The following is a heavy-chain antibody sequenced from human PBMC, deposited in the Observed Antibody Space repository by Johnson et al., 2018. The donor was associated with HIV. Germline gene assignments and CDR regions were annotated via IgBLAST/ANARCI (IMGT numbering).Heavy chain of an antibody. Sequence: VQLVESGGGVVRPGGSLRLSCAASGFTFDDYGMSWVRQAPGKGLEWVSGINWNGGNTGYAASVKGRFTVSRDNYKSTVYLQMNSLRPEDTALYYCVRETETLWAFDIWGQGTTVTVSS. D-gene: IGHD5-24*01. CDR2: INWNGGNT. CDR1: GFTFDDYG. CDR3: VRETETLWAFDI. J-gene: IGHJ3*02. V-gene: IGHV3-20*04.